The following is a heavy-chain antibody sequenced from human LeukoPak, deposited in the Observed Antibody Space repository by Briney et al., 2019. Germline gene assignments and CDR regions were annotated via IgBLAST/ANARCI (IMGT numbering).Heavy chain of an antibody. Sequence: ASVRVSCTASEYAFSSYHMHWVRQAPGQGLEWMGIIKASGGVTIYAWEFQGRVTMTRDTSTSTVYMELSSLRSEDTAVYYCVREIPSSFWFDPWGQGTLVTVSS. CDR1: EYAFSSYH. J-gene: IGHJ5*02. D-gene: IGHD3-16*02. CDR2: IKASGGVT. CDR3: VREIPSSFWFDP. V-gene: IGHV1-46*01.